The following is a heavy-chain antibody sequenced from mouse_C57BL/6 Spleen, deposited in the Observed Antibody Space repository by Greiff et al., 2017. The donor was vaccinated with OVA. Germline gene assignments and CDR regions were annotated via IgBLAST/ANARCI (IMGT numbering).Heavy chain of an antibody. Sequence: EVKVVESGPELVKPGASVKIPCKASGYTFTDYNMDWVKQSHGKSLEWIGDINPNNGGTIYNQKFKGKATLTVDKSSSTAYMELRSLTSEDTAVYYCARERYGSSLWYFDVWGTGTTVTVSS. V-gene: IGHV1-18*01. D-gene: IGHD1-1*01. CDR2: INPNNGGT. CDR3: ARERYGSSLWYFDV. J-gene: IGHJ1*03. CDR1: GYTFTDYN.